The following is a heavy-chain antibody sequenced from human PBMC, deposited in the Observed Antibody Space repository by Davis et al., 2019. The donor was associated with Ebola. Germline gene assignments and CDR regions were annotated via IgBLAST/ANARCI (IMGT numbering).Heavy chain of an antibody. V-gene: IGHV5-51*01. CDR3: ARHTPSDTYYDFWSGWASHYYYYGMDV. Sequence: KVSCKGSGYSFTSYWIGWVRQMPGKGLEWMGIIYPGDSDTRYSPSFQGQVTISADKSISTAYLQWSSLKASDTAMYYCARHTPSDTYYDFWSGWASHYYYYGMDVWGQGTTVTVSS. CDR1: GYSFTSYW. CDR2: IYPGDSDT. J-gene: IGHJ6*02. D-gene: IGHD3-3*01.